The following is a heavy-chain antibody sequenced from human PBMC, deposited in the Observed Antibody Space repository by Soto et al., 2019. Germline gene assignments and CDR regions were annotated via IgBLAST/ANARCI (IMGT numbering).Heavy chain of an antibody. V-gene: IGHV1-24*01. CDR1: GYTLTELS. J-gene: IGHJ5*02. Sequence: EASVKVSCKVSGYTLTELSMHWVRQAPGKGLEWMGGFDPEDGETIYAQKFQGRVTMTEDTSTDTAYMELSSLRSEDTAVYYCATIPINYYDSSGYPWGQGTLVTVSS. CDR2: FDPEDGET. D-gene: IGHD3-22*01. CDR3: ATIPINYYDSSGYP.